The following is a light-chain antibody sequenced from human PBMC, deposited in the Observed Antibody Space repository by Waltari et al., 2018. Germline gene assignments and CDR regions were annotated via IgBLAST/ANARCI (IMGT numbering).Light chain of an antibody. J-gene: IGLJ3*02. Sequence: QSVLTQPPSASGTPGQRVTISCSGSSSNIGSNYVSWYQHLPGTAPNLLIDRNNQRPSGVPGRFSGSKSDTSASLAISGLRSEDEADYYCAAWDASLSAWLFGGGTKVTVL. CDR3: AAWDASLSAWL. V-gene: IGLV1-47*01. CDR2: RNN. CDR1: SSNIGSNY.